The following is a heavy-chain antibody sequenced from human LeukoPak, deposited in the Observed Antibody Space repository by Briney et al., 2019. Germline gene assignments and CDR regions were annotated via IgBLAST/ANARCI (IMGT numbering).Heavy chain of an antibody. V-gene: IGHV4-59*06. CDR2: IYYSGTT. CDR3: ARTSTSIFGVVINAFDY. D-gene: IGHD3-3*01. J-gene: IGHJ4*02. Sequence: SETLSLTRTVSGDSISSYYWSWIRQHPGKGLEWIGYIYYSGTTYYNPSLKSRVTISVDTSKNQFSLKLSSVTAADTAVYYCARTSTSIFGVVINAFDYWGQGTLVTVSS. CDR1: GDSISSYY.